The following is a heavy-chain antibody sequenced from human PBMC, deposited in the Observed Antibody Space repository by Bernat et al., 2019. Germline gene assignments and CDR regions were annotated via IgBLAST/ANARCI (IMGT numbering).Heavy chain of an antibody. Sequence: QLQLQESGPGLVKPSETLSLTCTVSGGSISSSSYYWGWIRQPPGKGLEWIGSIYYSGSTYYNPSLKSRVTISVDTYKNQFSLKLSSVTAADTAVYYCARSYDSSGYYYVDFGYWGQGTLVTVSS. CDR3: ARSYDSSGYYYVDFGY. CDR2: IYYSGST. V-gene: IGHV4-39*01. D-gene: IGHD3-22*01. CDR1: GGSISSSSYY. J-gene: IGHJ4*02.